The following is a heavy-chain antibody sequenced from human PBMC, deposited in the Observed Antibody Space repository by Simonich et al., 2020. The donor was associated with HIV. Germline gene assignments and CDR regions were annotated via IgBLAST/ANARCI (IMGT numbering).Heavy chain of an antibody. V-gene: IGHV4-34*01. CDR2: INHSGST. Sequence: QVQLQHWGAGLLKPSETLSLTCAVYCGSFSGYYWSWIRQPPGKVLEWIWEINHSGSTNSHPSLKSRITISVDTSKNQFSLKLSSVTAADTAVYYCARGFYQRLYYFDYWGQGTLVTVSS. D-gene: IGHD2-2*01. CDR3: ARGFYQRLYYFDY. J-gene: IGHJ4*02. CDR1: CGSFSGYY.